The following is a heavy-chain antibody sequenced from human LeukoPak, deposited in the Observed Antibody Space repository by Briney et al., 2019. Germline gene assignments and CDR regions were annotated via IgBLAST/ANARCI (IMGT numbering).Heavy chain of an antibody. Sequence: GGSLRLSCAASGITFNWSWMNWVRQAPGKGLEWVSSISSSSSYIYYADSVKGRFTISRDNAKNSLYLQMNSLRAEDTAVYYCATRPITMVRGVIVYWGQGTLVTVSS. D-gene: IGHD3-10*01. V-gene: IGHV3-21*01. CDR1: GITFNWSW. CDR3: ATRPITMVRGVIVY. CDR2: ISSSSSYI. J-gene: IGHJ4*02.